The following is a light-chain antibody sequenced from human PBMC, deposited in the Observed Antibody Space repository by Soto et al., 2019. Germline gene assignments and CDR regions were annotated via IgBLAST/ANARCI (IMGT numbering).Light chain of an antibody. Sequence: EIVMTQSPATLSVSQGERASLSCRASGSVSSNLAWYQQKPGQAPRLLIYNSFTRATGIPARVSGSGYGTEFTLPISSLQFEDFAVYYCQQYNEWPLTFGVGTKVEIK. V-gene: IGKV3-15*01. CDR1: GSVSSN. J-gene: IGKJ4*01. CDR2: NSF. CDR3: QQYNEWPLT.